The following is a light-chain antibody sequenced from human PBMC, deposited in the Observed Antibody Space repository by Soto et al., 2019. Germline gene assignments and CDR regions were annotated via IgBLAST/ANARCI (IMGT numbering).Light chain of an antibody. V-gene: IGLV2-14*01. CDR1: SSDIGAYNY. CDR3: SSFSSAIAFV. J-gene: IGLJ1*01. Sequence: QSVLTQPASVSASPGQSITISCTGTSSDIGAYNYISWYQQHPGKAPKLMIYEVTNRPSGISNRFSGSRSGNTASLSSSGLQAEDEADYYCSSFSSAIAFVFGTGTKVTVL. CDR2: EVT.